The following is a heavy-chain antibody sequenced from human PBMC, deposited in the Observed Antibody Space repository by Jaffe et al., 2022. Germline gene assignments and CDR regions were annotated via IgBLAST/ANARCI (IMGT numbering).Heavy chain of an antibody. CDR1: GYTFTSYA. CDR2: INAGNGNT. V-gene: IGHV1-3*01. J-gene: IGHJ4*02. D-gene: IGHD6-13*01. Sequence: QVQLVQSGAEVKKPGASVKVSCKASGYTFTSYAMHWVRQAPGQRLEWMGWINAGNGNTKYSQKFQGRVTITRDTSASTAYMELSSLRSEDTAVYYCARDGVAAAGNFDYWGQGTLVTVSS. CDR3: ARDGVAAAGNFDY.